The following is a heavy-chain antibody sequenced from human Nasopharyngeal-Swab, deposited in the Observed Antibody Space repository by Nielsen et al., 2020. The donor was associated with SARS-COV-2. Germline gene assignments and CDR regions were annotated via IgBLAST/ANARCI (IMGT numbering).Heavy chain of an antibody. CDR3: ARDRGYYDIFDGMDV. CDR1: GYTFTGYY. Sequence: SVKVSCKASGYTFTGYYMHWVRQAPGQGLEWMGRINPNSGDTNYAQKFQGRVTMTRDTSISTAYMELSRLRSDDTAVYYCARDRGYYDIFDGMDVWGQGTTVTVSS. D-gene: IGHD3-9*01. J-gene: IGHJ6*02. CDR2: INPNSGDT. V-gene: IGHV1-2*06.